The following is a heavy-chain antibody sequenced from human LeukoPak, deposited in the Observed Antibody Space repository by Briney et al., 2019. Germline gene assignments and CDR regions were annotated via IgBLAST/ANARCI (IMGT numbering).Heavy chain of an antibody. D-gene: IGHD1-26*01. CDR1: GYTFTDYY. V-gene: IGHV1-2*02. CDR2: INPNSGGT. J-gene: IGHJ5*02. CDR3: ARVPTRRGWFDP. Sequence: ASVKVSCKASGYTFTDYYIHWVRQAPGQGLEWMGWINPNSGGTNYAQKFQGRVTMTRDTSISTAYMELSRLRSDDTAVYYCARVPTRRGWFDPWGQGTPVTVSS.